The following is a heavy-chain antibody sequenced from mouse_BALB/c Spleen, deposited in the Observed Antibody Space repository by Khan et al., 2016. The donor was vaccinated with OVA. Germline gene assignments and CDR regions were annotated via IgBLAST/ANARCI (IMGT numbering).Heavy chain of an antibody. CDR1: GYTFTSYW. D-gene: IGHD2-2*01. CDR3: TRFGYLCAY. V-gene: IGHV1-5*01. CDR2: ISPGNSDT. J-gene: IGHJ3*01. Sequence: EVQLQQSGTVLARPGTSVKMSCKASGYTFTSYWMRWVKQRPGQGLAWIGAISPGNSDTSYNQKFKGKAKLTAVTSTITADMELSSLTNEDSAVYYCTRFGYLCAYWGQGTLVTVSA.